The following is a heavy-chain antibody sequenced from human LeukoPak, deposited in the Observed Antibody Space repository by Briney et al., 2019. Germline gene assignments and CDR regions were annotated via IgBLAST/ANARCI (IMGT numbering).Heavy chain of an antibody. CDR2: MNPNSGNT. Sequence: ASVKVSCKASGYTFTGYYMHWVRQAPGQGLEWMGWMNPNSGNTGYAQKFQGRVTMTRNTSISTAYMELSSLRSEDTAVYYCARAVGDYYYYGMDVWGQGTTVTVSS. J-gene: IGHJ6*02. CDR3: ARAVGDYYYYGMDV. V-gene: IGHV1-8*02. CDR1: GYTFTGYY. D-gene: IGHD3-16*01.